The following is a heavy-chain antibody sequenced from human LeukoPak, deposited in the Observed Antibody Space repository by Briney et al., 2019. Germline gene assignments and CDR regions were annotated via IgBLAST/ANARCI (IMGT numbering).Heavy chain of an antibody. J-gene: IGHJ6*02. CDR2: INPNSGGT. Sequence: ASVKVSCKASGYTFTGYYMHWVRQAPGQGLEWMGWINPNSGGTNYAQKFQGWVTMTRDTSISTAYMELRSLRSDDTAVYYCAREGYDFWSGYYVRGPRYGMDVWGQGTTVTVSS. V-gene: IGHV1-2*04. CDR3: AREGYDFWSGYYVRGPRYGMDV. D-gene: IGHD3-3*01. CDR1: GYTFTGYY.